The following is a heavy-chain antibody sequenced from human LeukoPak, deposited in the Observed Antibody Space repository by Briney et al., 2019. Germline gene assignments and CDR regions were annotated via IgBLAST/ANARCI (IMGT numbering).Heavy chain of an antibody. CDR1: GGSISSYY. CDR2: IYYSGST. V-gene: IGHV4-59*08. J-gene: IGHJ3*01. CDR3: SSWARTCGFFSGTNNPFDV. Sequence: PSETLSLTCTVSGGSISSYYWSWIRQPPGKGLEWIGYIYYSGSTNYNPSLKSRVTISVDTSKNQFSLKLTSVTAADTAVYYWSSWARTCGFFSGTNNPFDVWGPGTMVIVSS. D-gene: IGHD1-1*01.